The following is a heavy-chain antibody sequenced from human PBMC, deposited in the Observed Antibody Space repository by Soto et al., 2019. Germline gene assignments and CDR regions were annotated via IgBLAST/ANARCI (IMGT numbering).Heavy chain of an antibody. CDR2: ISAYNGNT. J-gene: IGHJ5*02. D-gene: IGHD3-10*01. Sequence: QVQLVQSGAEVKKPGASVKVSCKASGYTFTSYGISWVRQAPGQGLEWMGWISAYNGNTNYAQKLQGRVTMTTDTTTSTDYMEHRSLRSDDTAVYYCARDLGLDDYGSGSLSWFDPWGQVTLVTVSS. V-gene: IGHV1-18*01. CDR3: ARDLGLDDYGSGSLSWFDP. CDR1: GYTFTSYG.